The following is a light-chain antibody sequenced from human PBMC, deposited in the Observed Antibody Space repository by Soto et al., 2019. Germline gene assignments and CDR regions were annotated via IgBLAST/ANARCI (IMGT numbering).Light chain of an antibody. J-gene: IGLJ2*01. CDR2: RNN. CDR1: NSNIGSKY. V-gene: IGLV1-47*01. CDR3: AAWDNNLGGPA. Sequence: QPVLTQPPSASGTPGQRVSISCSGSNSNIGSKYVYWYQQLPGTAPKLLMHRNNQRPSGVPGRFSGSKSGTSASLAISGLRSEDEADYYCAAWDNNLGGPAFGGGTKVTVL.